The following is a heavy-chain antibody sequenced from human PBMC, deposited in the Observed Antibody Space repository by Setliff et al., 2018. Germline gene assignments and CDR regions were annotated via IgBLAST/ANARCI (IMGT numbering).Heavy chain of an antibody. V-gene: IGHV1-69*16. CDR2: TILMLGST. J-gene: IGHJ6*03. CDR3: AREKVVVVSATSYHYYMDV. CDR1: GYAFTNYY. Sequence: GASVKVSCKASGYAFTNYYIHWVRQAPGQGLEWMGGTILMLGSTSYAQKFQGQVTIITDESTTTDYMELSSLRSEDTAMYYCAREKVVVVSATSYHYYMDVWGKGTTVTVSS. D-gene: IGHD2-15*01.